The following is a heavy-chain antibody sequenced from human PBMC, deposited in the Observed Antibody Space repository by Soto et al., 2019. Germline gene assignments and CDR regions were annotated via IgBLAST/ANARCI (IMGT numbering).Heavy chain of an antibody. CDR1: GESFSNHY. D-gene: IGHD3-22*01. CDR3: ARGVVYRDVGLDYGMEV. J-gene: IGHJ6*04. Sequence: SETLSLTCAVYGESFSNHYWTLMRQSPGKGLEWVGEINYSGSTRYNWSLGSRVTISVDTSKNQFSLMVTSVTAEETAVYYCARGVVYRDVGLDYGMEVWGKGTTVTVSS. V-gene: IGHV4-34*01. CDR2: INYSGST.